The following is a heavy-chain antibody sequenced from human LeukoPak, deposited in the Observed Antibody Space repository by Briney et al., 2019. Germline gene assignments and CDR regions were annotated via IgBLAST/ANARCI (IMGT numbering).Heavy chain of an antibody. CDR1: GFTSSDYT. CDR3: ARDRYCVSTNCAYDC. D-gene: IGHD2-2*01. J-gene: IGHJ4*02. CDR2: ISVSDDST. V-gene: IGHV3-23*01. Sequence: GGSLRLSCAASGFTSSDYTMNWVRQSPGKGLEWVSGISVSDDSTYYADSVKRRFTISRDKSNNVLHLQMNSLRAEDTAVYYCARDRYCVSTNCAYDCWGQGTPVTVSS.